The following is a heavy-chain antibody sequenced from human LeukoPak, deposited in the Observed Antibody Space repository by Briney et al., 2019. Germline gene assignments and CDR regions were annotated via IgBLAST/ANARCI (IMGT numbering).Heavy chain of an antibody. Sequence: GGSLRLSCVTSGFTFSNHAMHWVRQGPGKGLEWVAVISDDGTSKFYADSVKGRFTIFRDNTKNTLFLQINSLRPEDTAMYYCARVDDLDAFDIWGQGTLVTVSS. J-gene: IGHJ3*02. CDR2: ISDDGTSK. D-gene: IGHD2-2*03. CDR3: ARVDDLDAFDI. V-gene: IGHV3-30*04. CDR1: GFTFSNHA.